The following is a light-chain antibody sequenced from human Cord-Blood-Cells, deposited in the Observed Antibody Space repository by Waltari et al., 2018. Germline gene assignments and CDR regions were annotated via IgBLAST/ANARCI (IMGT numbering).Light chain of an antibody. CDR2: GSS. CDR3: QQYGSSPLT. V-gene: IGKV3-20*01. J-gene: IGKJ4*01. Sequence: EIVLTQSPGTLSLSPGERATLSCRASQRVSSSYLACHQQKTGRAPRLLIYGSSSRDTGITDRLSGSGFGIDFTLTLSRLVPEDFAVYYCQQYGSSPLTFGGGPKLAIK. CDR1: QRVSSSY.